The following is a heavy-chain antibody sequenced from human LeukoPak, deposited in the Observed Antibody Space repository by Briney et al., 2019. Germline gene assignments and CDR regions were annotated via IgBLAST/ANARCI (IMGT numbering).Heavy chain of an antibody. V-gene: IGHV1-2*02. CDR2: INPNSGGT. Sequence: GASVKVSCKASGYTFTGHYMHWVRQAPGQGLEWMGWINPNSGGTNYAQEFQGRVTMTMDTSISTAYMELSRLRSDDTAVYYCARELGPKYSYGPGFDYWGQGTLVTVSS. J-gene: IGHJ4*02. CDR1: GYTFTGHY. D-gene: IGHD5-18*01. CDR3: ARELGPKYSYGPGFDY.